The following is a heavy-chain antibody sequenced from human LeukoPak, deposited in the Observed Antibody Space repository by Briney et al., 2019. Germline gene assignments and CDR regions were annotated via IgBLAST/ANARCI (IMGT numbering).Heavy chain of an antibody. Sequence: GGSLRLSCAASGFTFSSYSMNWVRQAPGKGLEWLSYISSSSSTIDYADSVKGRFTFSRDNAKNSLYLQMNSLRVEDTAVYYCARDSSYAFDYWGQGTLVTVSS. CDR1: GFTFSSYS. V-gene: IGHV3-48*01. CDR3: ARDSSYAFDY. CDR2: ISSSSSTI. D-gene: IGHD5-18*01. J-gene: IGHJ4*02.